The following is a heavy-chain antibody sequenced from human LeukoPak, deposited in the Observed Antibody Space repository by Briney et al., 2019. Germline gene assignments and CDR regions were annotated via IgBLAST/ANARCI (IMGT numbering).Heavy chain of an antibody. V-gene: IGHV1-46*01. D-gene: IGHD3-10*01. CDR3: ARASGSSAVPLDY. CDR1: GYTFTSNY. J-gene: IGHJ4*02. CDR2: IAPSSGTT. Sequence: ASVKVSCKAPGYTFTSNYMHWVRQAPGQGLEWMGVIAPSSGTTSYAQKFQGRVTMTRDTSTSTLYMELSSLTSEDTAVYYCARASGSSAVPLDYWGQGTLVTVSS.